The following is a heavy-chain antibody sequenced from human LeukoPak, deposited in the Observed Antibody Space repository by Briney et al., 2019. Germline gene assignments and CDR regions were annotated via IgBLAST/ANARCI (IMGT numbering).Heavy chain of an antibody. CDR1: GFTFSSYG. D-gene: IGHD2-2*01. J-gene: IGHJ4*02. Sequence: GGSLRLSCAASGFTFSSYGMHWVRQAPGKGLEWVAVISYDGSNKYYADSVKGRFTISRDNSKNTLYLQMNSLRAEDTAVYYCAKDGSVVGPDGGYPIDYWGQGTLVTVSS. CDR2: ISYDGSNK. V-gene: IGHV3-30*18. CDR3: AKDGSVVGPDGGYPIDY.